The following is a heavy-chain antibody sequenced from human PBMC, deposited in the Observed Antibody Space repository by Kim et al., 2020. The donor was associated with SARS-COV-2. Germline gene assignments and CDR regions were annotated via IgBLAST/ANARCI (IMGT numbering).Heavy chain of an antibody. CDR2: IDPTDSYT. V-gene: IGHV5-10-1*01. CDR1: EYGFTDYW. D-gene: IGHD3-3*01. J-gene: IGHJ5*02. Sequence: GESLKISCQASEYGFTDYWISWVRQKPGQGLEWMGRIDPTDSYTNYSPSFQGHVTISIDKSITTAYLQWSSLRASDTAIYYCARHFRFFEWLPRLDLWGQGTLVTVSS. CDR3: ARHFRFFEWLPRLDL.